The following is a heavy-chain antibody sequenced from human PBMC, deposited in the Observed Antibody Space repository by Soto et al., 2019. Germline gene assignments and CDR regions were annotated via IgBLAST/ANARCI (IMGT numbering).Heavy chain of an antibody. CDR1: GFTFSNAW. D-gene: IGHD3-22*01. V-gene: IGHV3-15*01. CDR3: TTVNPYNYDSRRHYY. Sequence: GGSLRLSCAASGFTFSNAWMNWVRQAPGKGLEWVDRIKKRADGGTADHATPVKGRFTISRDDSKDTLYLQMNSLKTEDTAVYYCTTVNPYNYDSRRHYYRGQRPLVTVSS. CDR2: IKKRADGGTA. J-gene: IGHJ4*02.